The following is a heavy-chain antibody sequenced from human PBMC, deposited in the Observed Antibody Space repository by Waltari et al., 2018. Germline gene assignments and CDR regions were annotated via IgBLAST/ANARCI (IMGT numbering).Heavy chain of an antibody. CDR3: ARVLKTYYYDSSGSLIFDY. V-gene: IGHV1-69*01. J-gene: IGHJ4*02. D-gene: IGHD3-22*01. Sequence: QVQLVQSGAEVKKPGSSVKVSCKASGGTFSSYAISWVRQAPGHGLEWMGGIIPIFGTANYAQKFQGRVTITADESTSTAYMELSSLRSEDTAVYYCARVLKTYYYDSSGSLIFDYWGQGTLVTVSS. CDR2: IIPIFGTA. CDR1: GGTFSSYA.